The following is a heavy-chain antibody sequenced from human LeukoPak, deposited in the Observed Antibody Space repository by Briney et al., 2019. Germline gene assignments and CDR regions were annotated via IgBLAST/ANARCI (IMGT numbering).Heavy chain of an antibody. Sequence: GGSLRLSCTVSGFTVSSNSMSWVRQAPGKGLEWVSFIYSDNTHYSDSVKGRFTISRDNSKNTLYLQMNSLRAEDTAVYYCAKRRGLELLYYYYMDVWGNGTTVTVSS. CDR1: GFTVSSNS. CDR3: AKRRGLELLYYYYMDV. D-gene: IGHD1-7*01. CDR2: IYSDNT. V-gene: IGHV3-53*01. J-gene: IGHJ6*03.